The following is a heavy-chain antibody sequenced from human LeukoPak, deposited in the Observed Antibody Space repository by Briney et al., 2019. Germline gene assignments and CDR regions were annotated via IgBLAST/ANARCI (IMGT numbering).Heavy chain of an antibody. CDR1: GFAFSSYW. Sequence: PGGSLRLSCTASGFAFSSYWMHWVRQAPGKGLVWVSRVNGDGSETTYADSVKGRFTISRDNAKNTVYLQMNSLRAEDTAVYYCASLTYPWGQGTLVIVSS. CDR2: VNGDGSET. J-gene: IGHJ5*02. V-gene: IGHV3-74*01. CDR3: ASLTYP.